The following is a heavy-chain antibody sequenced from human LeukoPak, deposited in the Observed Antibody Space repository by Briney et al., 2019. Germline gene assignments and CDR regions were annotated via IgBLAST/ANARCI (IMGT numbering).Heavy chain of an antibody. Sequence: GGSLRLSCEASGFTFSTYRMNWVRQAPGKGLEWVSYISSSGTTIYYADSVKGRFTISRDNAKNSLFLQMNSLRDEDTAVYYYARRVAATGSAFDYWGQGTLVTVSS. CDR1: GFTFSTYR. D-gene: IGHD6-13*01. CDR3: ARRVAATGSAFDY. CDR2: ISSSGTTI. V-gene: IGHV3-48*02. J-gene: IGHJ4*02.